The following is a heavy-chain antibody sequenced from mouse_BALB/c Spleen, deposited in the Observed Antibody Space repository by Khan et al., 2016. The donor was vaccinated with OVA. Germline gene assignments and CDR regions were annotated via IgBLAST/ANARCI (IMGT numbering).Heavy chain of an antibody. CDR2: INPTSGYT. V-gene: IGHV1-7*01. CDR1: GYTFTTYW. CDR3: KRGRIDY. J-gene: IGHJ2*01. D-gene: IGHD1-1*01. Sequence: QVQLKQSGAERAKPGASVKMSCKASGYTFTTYWMHWVKQRPGQGLEWIGYINPTSGYTDYNEKFKDRATLSADKSASTAYMQLSSLTSEDSAVYYFKRGRIDYWGQGTTLTVSS.